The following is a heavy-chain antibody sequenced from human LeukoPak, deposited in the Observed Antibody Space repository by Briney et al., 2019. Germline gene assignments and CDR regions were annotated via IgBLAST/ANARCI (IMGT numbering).Heavy chain of an antibody. J-gene: IGHJ6*02. CDR3: ARRQDPYYYGMDV. Sequence: SQTLSLTCTVSGGSISSDIYYWSWIRQPRGKGLEWIGYIYHSGSTHYNPSLKSRVTISVDRSKNQFSLKLSSVTAADTAVYYCARRQDPYYYGMDVWGQGTTVTVSS. CDR2: IYHSGST. V-gene: IGHV4-30-2*01. CDR1: GGSISSDIYY.